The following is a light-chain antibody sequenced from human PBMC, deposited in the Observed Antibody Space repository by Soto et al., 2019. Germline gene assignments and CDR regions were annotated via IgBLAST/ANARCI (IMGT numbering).Light chain of an antibody. V-gene: IGLV2-23*02. CDR3: CSYAGSDYV. J-gene: IGLJ1*01. CDR2: EVR. Sequence: QPVLTQPASVSGSPGQSLSISCTGASSDVGRYDLVSWYQQHPGKAPKLIIYEVRKRPSGVSHRFSGSRSGNTASLTISGLQAEDEADYYCCSYAGSDYVFGTGTKVTVL. CDR1: SSDVGRYDL.